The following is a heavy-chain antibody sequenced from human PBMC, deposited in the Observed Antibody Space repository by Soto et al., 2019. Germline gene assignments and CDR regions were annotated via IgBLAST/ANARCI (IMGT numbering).Heavy chain of an antibody. D-gene: IGHD3-10*01. CDR1: GFTFSNFA. V-gene: IGHV3-23*01. CDR3: AKDLIRGDGYIDFDY. J-gene: IGHJ4*02. Sequence: VGSVRLSCTPSGFTFSNFAMFWVRQAPGKGLEWVSTIFAAGGSTYYADSVKGRFTISRDNSKNTLFLQMDSLRVEDTAVYFCAKDLIRGDGYIDFDYWGQGTLVTVSS. CDR2: IFAAGGST.